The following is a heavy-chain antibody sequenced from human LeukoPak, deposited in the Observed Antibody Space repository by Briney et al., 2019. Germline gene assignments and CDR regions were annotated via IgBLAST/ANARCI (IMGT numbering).Heavy chain of an antibody. CDR1: GGSFSGYY. CDR3: ARVGYCSGGSCYRHFDY. V-gene: IGHV4-34*01. D-gene: IGHD2-15*01. J-gene: IGHJ4*02. CDR2: INHSGST. Sequence: PSETLSLTCAVYGGSFSGYYWSWIRQPPGKGLEWIGEINHSGSTNYNPSLKSRVTISVDTSKNQFSLKLSSVTAADTAVYYCARVGYCSGGSCYRHFDYWGQGTLVTVSS.